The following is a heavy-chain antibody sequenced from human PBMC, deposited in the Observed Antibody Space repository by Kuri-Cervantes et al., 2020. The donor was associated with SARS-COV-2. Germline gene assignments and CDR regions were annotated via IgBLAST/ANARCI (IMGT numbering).Heavy chain of an antibody. CDR2: IYTSGST. J-gene: IGHJ4*02. CDR3: ARLGSGWSQDY. V-gene: IGHV4-4*07. D-gene: IGHD6-19*01. Sequence: GSLRLSCTVSGGSISSYYWSWIRQPAGKGLEWIGRIYTSGSTSYNPSLKSRVTISVDTSKNQFSLKLSSVTAADTAVYYCARLGSGWSQDYWGQGTLVTVSS. CDR1: GGSISSYY.